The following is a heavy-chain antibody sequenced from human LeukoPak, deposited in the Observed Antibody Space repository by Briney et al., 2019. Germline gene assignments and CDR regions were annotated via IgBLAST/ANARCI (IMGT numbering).Heavy chain of an antibody. CDR1: GGSISSYY. J-gene: IGHJ4*02. CDR3: ARYYYDSSGYYPDY. V-gene: IGHV4-4*07. CDR2: IYTSGST. Sequence: SETLSLTCTVSGGSISSYYWSWIRQPAGKGLEWIGRIYTSGSTNYNPSLKCRVTMSVDTSKNQFSLKLSSVTAADTAVYYCARYYYDSSGYYPDYWGQGTLVTVSS. D-gene: IGHD3-22*01.